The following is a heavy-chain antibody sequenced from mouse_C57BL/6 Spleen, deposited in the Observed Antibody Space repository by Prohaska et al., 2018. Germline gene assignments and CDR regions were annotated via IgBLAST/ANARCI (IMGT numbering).Heavy chain of an antibody. D-gene: IGHD2-5*01. CDR1: GYAFSSSW. CDR3: ARRDYYSNYDWYFDV. J-gene: IGHJ1*03. Sequence: ASVKISCKASGYAFSSSWMNWVKQRPGKGLEWIGRIYPGDGDTNYNGKFKGKATLTADKSSSTAYMQLSSLTSEDSAVYFCARRDYYSNYDWYFDVWGTGTTVTVSS. V-gene: IGHV1-82*01. CDR2: IYPGDGDT.